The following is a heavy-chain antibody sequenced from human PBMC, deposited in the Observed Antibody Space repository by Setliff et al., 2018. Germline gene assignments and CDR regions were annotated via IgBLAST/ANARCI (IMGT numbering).Heavy chain of an antibody. V-gene: IGHV3-30*02. J-gene: IGHJ4*02. Sequence: PLGGSLRLSCAASGFTFSSYGMHWVRQAPGEGLAWVAFIRYDGSNKYYADSVKGRFTISRDNSKNTLYLQMNSLRAEDTAVYYCANVADSSSWYDRDYWGQGTLVTVSS. D-gene: IGHD6-13*01. CDR2: IRYDGSNK. CDR1: GFTFSSYG. CDR3: ANVADSSSWYDRDY.